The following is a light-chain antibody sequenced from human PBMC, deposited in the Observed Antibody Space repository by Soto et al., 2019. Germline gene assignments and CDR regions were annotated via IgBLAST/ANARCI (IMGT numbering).Light chain of an antibody. CDR3: SSYTSSSTYF. Sequence: QSALTQPASVSGSPGQSIAISCTGTSTDVGGFNYVSWYQQHPGKAPKLMIYDVSYRPSGVSDRFSGSKSGSTASLTISGLQAEDEADYYCSSYTSSSTYFFGTGTKLTVL. CDR2: DVS. V-gene: IGLV2-14*01. J-gene: IGLJ1*01. CDR1: STDVGGFNY.